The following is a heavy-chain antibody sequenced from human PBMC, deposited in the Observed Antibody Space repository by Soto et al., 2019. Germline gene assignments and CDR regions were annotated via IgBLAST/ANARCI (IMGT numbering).Heavy chain of an antibody. CDR2: IDPSDSYT. CDR3: SGLSRDRVVIYYFDY. CDR1: GYSFTSYW. V-gene: IGHV5-10-1*01. Sequence: GESLKISCKGSGYSFTSYWITWVRQMPGKGLEWMGRIDPSDSYTNYSPSFQGHVTISANKSITTAYLQWSSLKASDTARYYCSGLSRDRVVIYYFDYWGQGTLVTVSS. D-gene: IGHD3-10*01. J-gene: IGHJ4*02.